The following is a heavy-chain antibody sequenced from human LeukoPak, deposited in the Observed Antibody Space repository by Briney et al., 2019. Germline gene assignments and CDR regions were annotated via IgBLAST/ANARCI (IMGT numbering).Heavy chain of an antibody. V-gene: IGHV1-18*01. CDR2: ISAYNGNT. CDR1: GYTFTSYG. D-gene: IGHD3-10*01. CDR3: ARVGGFGELFYYYYYYMDV. J-gene: IGHJ6*03. Sequence: ASVKVSCKASGYTFTSYGISWVRQAPGQGLEWMGWISAYNGNTNYAQKLQGRVTMTTDTSTSTAYMELRSLRSDDTAVYYCARVGGFGELFYYYYYYMDVWGKGTTVTVSS.